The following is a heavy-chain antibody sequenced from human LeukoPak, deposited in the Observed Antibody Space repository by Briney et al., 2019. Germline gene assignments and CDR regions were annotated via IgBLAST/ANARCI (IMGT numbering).Heavy chain of an antibody. CDR2: IHPNGYS. CDR1: GYIFTGYY. CDR3: AIECCFDGNIYSKGFEY. J-gene: IGHJ4*02. D-gene: IGHD3-10*01. Sequence: ASVKVSCKTSGYIFTGYYLHWLRQAPGQGLEWLGCIHPNGYSEPAPIFRGRVTMTRDTSHSTAYMDLSTLKSDDTAVYYCAIECCFDGNIYSKGFEYWGLGTVVTVSS. V-gene: IGHV1-2*02.